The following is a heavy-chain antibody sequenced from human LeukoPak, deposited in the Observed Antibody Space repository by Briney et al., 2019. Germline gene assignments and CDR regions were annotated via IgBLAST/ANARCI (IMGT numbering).Heavy chain of an antibody. CDR3: ARVGGEVLGEDYYGSGSQYNWSNP. Sequence: ASVKVSCKASGYTFTSYGISWVRQAPGQGLEWMGWISAYNGNTNYAQKLQGRVTMTTDTSTSTAYMELRSLRSDDTAVYYCARVGGEVLGEDYYGSGSQYNWSNPWGQGTLVTVSS. CDR1: GYTFTSYG. V-gene: IGHV1-18*01. CDR2: ISAYNGNT. J-gene: IGHJ5*02. D-gene: IGHD3-10*01.